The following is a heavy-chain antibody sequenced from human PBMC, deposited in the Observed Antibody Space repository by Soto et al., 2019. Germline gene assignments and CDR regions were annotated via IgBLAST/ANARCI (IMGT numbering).Heavy chain of an antibody. J-gene: IGHJ4*02. CDR3: ARGSAWSESVVVVPAIDCCSFDT. CDR2: IWYDGDKK. D-gene: IGHD2-15*01. V-gene: IGHV3-33*01. CDR1: GFTLSSYG. Sequence: QVQLVESGGGVVQPGRSLRLSCAASGFTLSSYGMHWVRQAPGKGLEWVAVIWYDGDKKYYADSVKVRFTISRDESKNTVYLHMSSMRGDDTGVYYCARGSAWSESVVVVPAIDCCSFDTWGQGTVVSVSS.